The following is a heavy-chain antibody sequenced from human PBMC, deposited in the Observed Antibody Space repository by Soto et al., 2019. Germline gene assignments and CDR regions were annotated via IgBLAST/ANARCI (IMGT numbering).Heavy chain of an antibody. D-gene: IGHD6-19*01. V-gene: IGHV3-9*01. CDR3: AKGAVAGKGLDY. CDR2: ISWNSGSI. Sequence: PGGSLRLSCAASGFTFDDYAMHWVRQAPGKGLEWVSGISWNSGSIGYADSVKGRFTISRDNAKNSLYLQMNSLRAEDTALYYCAKGAVAGKGLDYWGQGTLVTVS. CDR1: GFTFDDYA. J-gene: IGHJ4*02.